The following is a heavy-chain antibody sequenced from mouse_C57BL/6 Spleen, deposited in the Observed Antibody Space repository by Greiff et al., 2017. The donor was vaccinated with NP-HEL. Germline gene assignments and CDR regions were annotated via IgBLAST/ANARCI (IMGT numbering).Heavy chain of an antibody. J-gene: IGHJ4*01. CDR2: IRNKANNHAT. V-gene: IGHV6-6*01. D-gene: IGHD1-1*01. CDR1: GFTFSDAW. CDR3: TREIYYYGSSDYAMDY. Sequence: DVKLQESGGGLVQPGGSMKLSCAASGFTFSDAWMDWVRQSPEKGLEWVAEIRNKANNHATYYAESVKGRFTISRDDSKSSVYLQMNSLRAEDTGIYYCTREIYYYGSSDYAMDYWGQGTSVTVSS.